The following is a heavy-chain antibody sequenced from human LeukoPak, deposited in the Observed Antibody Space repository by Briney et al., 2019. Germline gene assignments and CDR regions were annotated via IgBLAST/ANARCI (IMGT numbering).Heavy chain of an antibody. D-gene: IGHD6-13*01. J-gene: IGHJ6*02. CDR2: INAGNGNT. CDR3: ARQTSSSWYYYYGMDV. V-gene: IGHV1-3*01. Sequence: ASVKVSCKASGYTFTSYAMHWVRQAPGQRLEWMGWINAGNGNTKYSQKFQGRVTITRDTSASTAYMELSSLRSEDTAVYYCARQTSSSWYYYYGMDVWGQGTTVTVSS. CDR1: GYTFTSYA.